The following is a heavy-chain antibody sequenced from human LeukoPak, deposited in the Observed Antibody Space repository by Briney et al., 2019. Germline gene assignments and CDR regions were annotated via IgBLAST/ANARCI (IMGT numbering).Heavy chain of an antibody. V-gene: IGHV4-28*05. J-gene: IGHJ4*02. Sequence: SETLFLTCAVSGYSISSRNWWGWVRQPPGKGLEWIGYLHHDGRIHYNPSLKSRVSMSLDTSKNQFSLKVTSVTAVDTAVYYCARNPEIAAFEDWGQGTLVTVSS. CDR1: GYSISSRNW. D-gene: IGHD1-14*01. CDR3: ARNPEIAAFED. CDR2: LHHDGRI.